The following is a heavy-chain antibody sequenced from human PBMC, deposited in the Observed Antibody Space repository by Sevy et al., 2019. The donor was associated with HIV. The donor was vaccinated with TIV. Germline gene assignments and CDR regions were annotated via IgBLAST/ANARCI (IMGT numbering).Heavy chain of an antibody. CDR2: INSGSNTK. CDR3: ARDMDYGVIGDY. J-gene: IGHJ4*02. CDR1: EFIFSSYS. V-gene: IGHV3-48*02. D-gene: IGHD4-17*01. Sequence: GGSLRLSCVPSEFIFSSYSMNWVRQAPGKGLEWVAYINSGSNTKYYADSVKGRFTISRDNAKNSLNLQMNSLRDEDTAVYYCARDMDYGVIGDYWGQGTLVTVSS.